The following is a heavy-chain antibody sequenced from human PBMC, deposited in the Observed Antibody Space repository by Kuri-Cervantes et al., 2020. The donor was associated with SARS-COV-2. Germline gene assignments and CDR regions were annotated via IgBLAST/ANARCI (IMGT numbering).Heavy chain of an antibody. CDR1: GGSISSSSYY. Sequence: GSLRLSCTVSGGSISSSSYYWGWIRQPPGKGLEWIGEINHSGSTNYNPSLKSRVTISVDTSKNQFSLKLSSVTAADTAVYYCARGPNKISRTFSYWGQGTLVTVSS. V-gene: IGHV4-39*07. J-gene: IGHJ4*02. CDR2: INHSGST. D-gene: IGHD2/OR15-2a*01. CDR3: ARGPNKISRTFSY.